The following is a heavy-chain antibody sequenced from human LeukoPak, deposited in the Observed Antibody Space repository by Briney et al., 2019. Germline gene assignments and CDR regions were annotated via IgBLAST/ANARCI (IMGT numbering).Heavy chain of an antibody. V-gene: IGHV1-69*04. CDR1: GYTFTSYG. D-gene: IGHD5-18*01. CDR2: IIPILGIA. Sequence: SVKVSCKASGYTFTSYGISWVRQAPGQGLEWMGRIIPILGIANYAQKFQGRVTITADKSTSTAYMELSSLRSEDTAVYYCARTDTAMVNSDYWGQGTLVTVSS. J-gene: IGHJ4*02. CDR3: ARTDTAMVNSDY.